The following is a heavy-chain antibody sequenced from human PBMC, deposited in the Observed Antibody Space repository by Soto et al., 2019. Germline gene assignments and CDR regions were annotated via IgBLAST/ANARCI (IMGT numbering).Heavy chain of an antibody. CDR2: IIPILGIA. J-gene: IGHJ4*02. CDR1: GYTFTGYY. CDR3: ARDPPLTTMVRGVMIEFDY. V-gene: IGHV1-69*04. Sequence: GASVKVSCKASGYTFTGYYMHWVRQAPGQGLEWMGRIIPILGIANYAQKFQGRVTITADKSTSTAFMELSSLRSEDTAVYYCARDPPLTTMVRGVMIEFDYWGQGTLVTVSS. D-gene: IGHD3-10*01.